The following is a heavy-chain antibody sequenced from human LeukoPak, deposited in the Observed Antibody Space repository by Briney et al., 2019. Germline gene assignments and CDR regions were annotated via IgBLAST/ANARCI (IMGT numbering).Heavy chain of an antibody. J-gene: IGHJ5*02. CDR3: ARERYYDSSGYDYGFDP. V-gene: IGHV1-46*01. CDR1: GYTFTSYY. CDR2: INPGGGST. D-gene: IGHD3-22*01. Sequence: GASVKVSCTASGYTFTSYYMHWVRQAPGQGLEWMGIINPGGGSTSYAQKFQGRVTMTRNMSTSTVYMQLSSLRSEDTAVYYCARERYYDSSGYDYGFDPWGQGTLVTVSS.